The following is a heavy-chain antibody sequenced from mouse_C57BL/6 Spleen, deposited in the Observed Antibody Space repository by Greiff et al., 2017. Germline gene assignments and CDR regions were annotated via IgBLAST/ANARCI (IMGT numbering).Heavy chain of an antibody. D-gene: IGHD1-1*01. Sequence: VQLQQSGAELVRPGTSVKVSCKASGYAFTNYLIEWVKQRPGQGLEWIGVINPGSGGTNYNEKFKGKATLTADKSSSTAYMQLSSLTSEDSAVYFCARSAVVAPYYYAMDYWGQGTSVTVSS. J-gene: IGHJ4*01. V-gene: IGHV1-54*01. CDR2: INPGSGGT. CDR1: GYAFTNYL. CDR3: ARSAVVAPYYYAMDY.